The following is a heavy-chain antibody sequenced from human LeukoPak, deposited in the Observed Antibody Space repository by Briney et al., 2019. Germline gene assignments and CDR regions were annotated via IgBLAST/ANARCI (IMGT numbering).Heavy chain of an antibody. CDR1: GFTFSSYS. Sequence: GVLRLSCAASGFTFSSYSMNWVRQAPGEGLEWVSSISSSSSYIYYADSVKGRFTISRDNAKNSLYLQMNSLRAEDTAVYYCARNGCSSTSCYWLIDPWGQGTLVTVSS. CDR3: ARNGCSSTSCYWLIDP. D-gene: IGHD2-2*01. V-gene: IGHV3-21*01. J-gene: IGHJ5*02. CDR2: ISSSSSYI.